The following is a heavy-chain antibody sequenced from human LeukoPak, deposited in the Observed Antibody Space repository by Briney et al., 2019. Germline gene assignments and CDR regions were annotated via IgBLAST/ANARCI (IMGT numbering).Heavy chain of an antibody. D-gene: IGHD3-22*01. CDR2: ISAYNGNT. V-gene: IGHV1-18*04. Sequence: ASVKVSCNASGYTFINHWMHWVRQAPGQGLEWMGWISAYNGNTNYAQKLQGRVTMTTDTSTSTAYMELRSLRSDDTAVYYCARANLDGSGYYYILNYFDYWGQGTLVTVSS. CDR3: ARANLDGSGYYYILNYFDY. J-gene: IGHJ4*02. CDR1: GYTFINHW.